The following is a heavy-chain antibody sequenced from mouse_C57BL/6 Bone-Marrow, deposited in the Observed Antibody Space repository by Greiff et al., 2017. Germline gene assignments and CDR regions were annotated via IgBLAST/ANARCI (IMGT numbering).Heavy chain of an antibody. V-gene: IGHV14-1*01. Sequence: VQLQQSGPELVKPGASVKLSCKASGYTFTSYDINWVKQRPEQGLEWIGRIDPEDGDTEYAPKFQGKATMTADTSSNTAYLQLSSLTSEDTAVYYCTPFITTVVPFAYWGQGTLVTVSA. J-gene: IGHJ3*01. D-gene: IGHD1-1*01. CDR2: IDPEDGDT. CDR3: TPFITTVVPFAY. CDR1: GYTFTSYD.